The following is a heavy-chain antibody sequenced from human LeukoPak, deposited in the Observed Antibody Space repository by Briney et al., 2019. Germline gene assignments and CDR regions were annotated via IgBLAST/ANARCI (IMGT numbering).Heavy chain of an antibody. CDR1: GFTFGSYT. D-gene: IGHD2-15*01. Sequence: GGSLRLSCAASGFTFGSYTMHWVRQAPGKGLEWVSGISWNSGSIGYADSVKGRFTISRDNAKNSLYLQMNSLRAEDTALYYCAKGYCSGGSCYGDYWGQGTLVTVSS. CDR2: ISWNSGSI. V-gene: IGHV3-9*01. J-gene: IGHJ4*02. CDR3: AKGYCSGGSCYGDY.